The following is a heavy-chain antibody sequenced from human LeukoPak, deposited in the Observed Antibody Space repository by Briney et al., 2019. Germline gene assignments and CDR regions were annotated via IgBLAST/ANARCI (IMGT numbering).Heavy chain of an antibody. Sequence: HGESLKISCKGSGYSFTSYWIGWVRQMPGKGLEWMGIIYPGDSDTRYSPSFQGQVTISADKSISTAYLQWSSLKASDTAMYYCARLSYSGSYLYYMDVWGKGTTVTVSS. CDR1: GYSFTSYW. J-gene: IGHJ6*03. D-gene: IGHD1-26*01. V-gene: IGHV5-51*01. CDR2: IYPGDSDT. CDR3: ARLSYSGSYLYYMDV.